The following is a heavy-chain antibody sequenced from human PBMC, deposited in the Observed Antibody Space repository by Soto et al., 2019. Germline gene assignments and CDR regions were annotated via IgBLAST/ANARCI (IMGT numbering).Heavy chain of an antibody. J-gene: IGHJ4*02. V-gene: IGHV3-53*04. CDR2: FYSGGST. CDR1: GFTVSTNY. D-gene: IGHD6-19*01. CDR3: ASQTVAGSNALDY. Sequence: GGSLRLSCAASGFTVSTNYMNWVRQAPGKGLEWVSVFYSGGSTYYADSVKGRFTISRHNSKNTLYLQMNSLRAEDTAVYYCASQTVAGSNALDYWGQGTLVTVSS.